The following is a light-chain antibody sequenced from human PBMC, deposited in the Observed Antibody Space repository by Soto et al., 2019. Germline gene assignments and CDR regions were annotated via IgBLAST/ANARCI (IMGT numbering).Light chain of an antibody. CDR3: QQRSNWPPAT. CDR2: DAS. Sequence: EIVLTQSPSTLSFSPWERATLSCMASQSVSSYLAWYQQKPGQAPRLLIYDASNRATGIPARFSGSGSGTDFTLTISSLEPEDFAVYYCQQRSNWPPATFGQGTRLEIK. J-gene: IGKJ5*01. V-gene: IGKV3-11*01. CDR1: QSVSSY.